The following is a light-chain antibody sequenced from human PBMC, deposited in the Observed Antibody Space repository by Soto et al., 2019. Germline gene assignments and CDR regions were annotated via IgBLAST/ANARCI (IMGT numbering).Light chain of an antibody. V-gene: IGLV7-46*01. Sequence: QTVVTQEPSLTVSPGGTVTLTCASSTGAVTTDHYPYWFQQQPGQAPRTLIFDTNNRQSWTPARFSGSLLGGKAALTLSGAQREDEADYYCLVSDSGVVVFGGGTQLTVL. CDR3: LVSDSGVVV. CDR2: DTN. CDR1: TGAVTTDHY. J-gene: IGLJ2*01.